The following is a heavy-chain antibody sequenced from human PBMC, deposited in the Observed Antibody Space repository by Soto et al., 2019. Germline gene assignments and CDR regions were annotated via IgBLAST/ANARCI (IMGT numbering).Heavy chain of an antibody. J-gene: IGHJ5*02. D-gene: IGHD2-2*01. CDR3: ARDPGVPATVGWFDP. V-gene: IGHV4-31*03. Sequence: QVQLQESGPGLVKPSQTLSLTCTVSGGSISSGGYYWSWIRQHPGKGLEWIGYIYYSGSTYYNPSLKSRVTISVDTSKNQFSLKLSSVTAADTAVYYCARDPGVPATVGWFDPWGQGTLVAVSS. CDR1: GGSISSGGYY. CDR2: IYYSGST.